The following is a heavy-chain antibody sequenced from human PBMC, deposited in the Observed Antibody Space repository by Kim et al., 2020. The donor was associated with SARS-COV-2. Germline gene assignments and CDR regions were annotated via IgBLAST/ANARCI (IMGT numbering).Heavy chain of an antibody. CDR1: GGSFSGYY. D-gene: IGHD6-13*01. V-gene: IGHV4-34*01. Sequence: SETLSLTCAVYGGSFSGYYWSWIRQPPGKGLEWIGEINHSGSTNYNPSPKSRVTISVDTSKNQFSLKLSSVTAADTAVYYCERGCSKAAAGTASKRYYKTRGIYYFDYWGQGSLVTVSS. J-gene: IGHJ4*02. CDR3: ERGCSKAAAGTASKRYYKTRGIYYFDY. CDR2: INHSGST.